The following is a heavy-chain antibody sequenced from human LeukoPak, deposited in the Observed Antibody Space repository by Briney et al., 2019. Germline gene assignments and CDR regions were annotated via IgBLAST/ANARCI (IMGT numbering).Heavy chain of an antibody. CDR3: AREVGSGWYAVYYYCYMDV. CDR1: GFTFSSYA. Sequence: GGSLRLSCAASGFTFSSYAMSWVRQAPGKGLEWVSAISGSGGSTYYADSVKGRFTISRDNSKNTLYLQMNSLRAEDTAVYYCAREVGSGWYAVYYYCYMDVWGKGTTVTVSS. J-gene: IGHJ6*03. D-gene: IGHD6-19*01. V-gene: IGHV3-23*01. CDR2: ISGSGGST.